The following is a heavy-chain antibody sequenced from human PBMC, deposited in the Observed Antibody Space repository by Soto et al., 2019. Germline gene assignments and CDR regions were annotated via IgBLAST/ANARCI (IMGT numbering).Heavy chain of an antibody. CDR1: GYSFTSYW. CDR3: ARPLQYYYDSRGFGELGS. D-gene: IGHD3-22*01. CDR2: IYPGNSDT. V-gene: IGHV5-51*03. J-gene: IGHJ5*02. Sequence: VQLVQSGAEVKKPGESLKISCKGSGYSFTSYWIAWVRQMPGKGLEWMGIIYPGNSDTRYSPSFQGQVTISADKSITTANLRWSSLKASHTAMYYCARPLQYYYDSRGFGELGSWGQGTLVTVSS.